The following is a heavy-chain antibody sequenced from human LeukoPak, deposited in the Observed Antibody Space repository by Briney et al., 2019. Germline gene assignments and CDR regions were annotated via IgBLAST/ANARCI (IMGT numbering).Heavy chain of an antibody. D-gene: IGHD6-13*01. Sequence: GGSLKLSCAASGFTFSSYWMSWVRQAPGKGLEWVANIKQDGSEKYYVDSVKGRFTISRDNAKNSLYLQMNSLRAEDTAVYYCARDLGRIAAADNYWGQGTLVTVSS. J-gene: IGHJ4*02. CDR3: ARDLGRIAAADNY. CDR1: GFTFSSYW. CDR2: IKQDGSEK. V-gene: IGHV3-7*01.